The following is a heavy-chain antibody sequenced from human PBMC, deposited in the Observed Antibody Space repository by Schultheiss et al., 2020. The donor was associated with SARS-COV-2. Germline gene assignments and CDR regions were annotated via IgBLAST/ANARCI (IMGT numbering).Heavy chain of an antibody. V-gene: IGHV4-34*01. J-gene: IGHJ4*02. Sequence: SETLSLTCTVSGGSISSYYWSWIRQPPGKGLEWIGEINHSGSTNYNPSLKSRVTISVDTSKNQFSLKLSSVTAADTAVYYCARIFSGPIDYWGQGTLVTVSS. CDR2: INHSGST. D-gene: IGHD1/OR15-1a*01. CDR3: ARIFSGPIDY. CDR1: GGSISSYY.